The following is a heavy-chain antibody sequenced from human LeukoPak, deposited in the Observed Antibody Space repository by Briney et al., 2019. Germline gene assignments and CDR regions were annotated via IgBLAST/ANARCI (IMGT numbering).Heavy chain of an antibody. CDR3: ARVDGSGLYYYYYMDV. J-gene: IGHJ6*03. Sequence: PSETLSLTCTVSGYSISSGYYWGWIRQPPGKGLEWIGSIYHSGSTYYNPSLKSRVTISVDTSKNQFSLKLSSVTAADTAVYYCARVDGSGLYYYYYMDVWGKGTTVTISS. CDR1: GYSISSGYY. V-gene: IGHV4-38-2*02. D-gene: IGHD3-10*01. CDR2: IYHSGST.